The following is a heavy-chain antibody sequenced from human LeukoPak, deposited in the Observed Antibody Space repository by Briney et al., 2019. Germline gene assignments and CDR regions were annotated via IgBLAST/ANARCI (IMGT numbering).Heavy chain of an antibody. CDR2: ISYGGSHK. Sequence: GGSLRLSCAASGFTFSSYGMHWVRQAPGKGLEWVAVISYGGSHKYYADSVKGRFTISRDNSKNTLCLEMNSLRGEDTAVYYCAKRPDYYSYAMDVWGQGTTVTVSS. V-gene: IGHV3-30*18. J-gene: IGHJ6*02. CDR1: GFTFSSYG. CDR3: AKRPDYYSYAMDV.